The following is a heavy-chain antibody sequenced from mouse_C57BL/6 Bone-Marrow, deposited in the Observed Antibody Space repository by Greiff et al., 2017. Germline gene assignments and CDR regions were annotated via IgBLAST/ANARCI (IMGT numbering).Heavy chain of an antibody. CDR3: ARNKASIYYDYDVTAYYAMDY. CDR1: GFSLTSYG. Sequence: VKLVESGPGLVQPSQSLSITCTVSGFSLTSYGVHWVRQSPGKGLEWLGVIWRGGSTDYNAAFISRLSISKDNSKSQVFFKMNSLQADDTAIYYCARNKASIYYDYDVTAYYAMDYWGQGTSVTVSS. J-gene: IGHJ4*01. D-gene: IGHD2-4*01. CDR2: IWRGGST. V-gene: IGHV2-2*01.